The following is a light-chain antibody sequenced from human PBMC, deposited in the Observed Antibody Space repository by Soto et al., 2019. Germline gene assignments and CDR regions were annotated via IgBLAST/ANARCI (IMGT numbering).Light chain of an antibody. V-gene: IGLV2-23*02. CDR2: EVT. CDR1: RSDVGSYNF. CDR3: CSYAGNNSLI. Sequence: QSALAQPASVSGSPGQSITISCTGTRSDVGSYNFVSWYLQHPGAAPQLIIYEVTQRASGISYRFSGSKSGNTASLTISDLQTADETDYYCCSYAGNNSLIFGGGTQLTVL. J-gene: IGLJ7*01.